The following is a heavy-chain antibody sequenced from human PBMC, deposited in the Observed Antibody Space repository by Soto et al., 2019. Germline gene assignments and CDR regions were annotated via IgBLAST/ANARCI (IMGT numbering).Heavy chain of an antibody. J-gene: IGHJ5*02. V-gene: IGHV3-33*01. D-gene: IGHD1-1*01. CDR1: GFTFSSYG. CDR3: ARKGASDDVISWFDP. CDR2: IWYDGSNK. Sequence: GGSLRLSCAASGFTFSSYGMHWVRQAPGKGLEWVAVIWYDGSNKYYADSVKGRFTISRDNSKNTLYLQMNSLRAEDTAVYYCARKGASDDVISWFDPWGQETLVTVSS.